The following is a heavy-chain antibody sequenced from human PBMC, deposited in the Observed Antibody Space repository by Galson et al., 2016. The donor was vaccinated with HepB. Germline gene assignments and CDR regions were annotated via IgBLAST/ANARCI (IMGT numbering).Heavy chain of an antibody. Sequence: SLRLSCAASGFTFSGYGMHWVRQAPGKGLEWVALISHDGREEYYADSVKGRFTISRDSSKNTLYLQMNNLRIEDTALYYCRTGYFGRGYYFDFWGQGTLVTVSS. CDR3: RTGYFGRGYYFDF. J-gene: IGHJ4*02. CDR2: ISHDGREE. D-gene: IGHD3-3*01. V-gene: IGHV3-30*03. CDR1: GFTFSGYG.